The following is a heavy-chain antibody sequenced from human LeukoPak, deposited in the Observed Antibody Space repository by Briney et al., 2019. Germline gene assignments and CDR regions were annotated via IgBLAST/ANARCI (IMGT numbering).Heavy chain of an antibody. CDR1: GFTFSSYA. D-gene: IGHD3-10*01. CDR3: AKDLELLWFGELFNYYYYYGMDV. Sequence: GGSLRLSCAASGFTFSSYAMNWVRQAPGKGLEWVSAISGSGGSTYYADSVKGRFTISRDNSKNTLYLQMNSLRAEDTAVYYCAKDLELLWFGELFNYYYYYGMDVWGQGTTVTVSS. CDR2: ISGSGGST. J-gene: IGHJ6*02. V-gene: IGHV3-23*01.